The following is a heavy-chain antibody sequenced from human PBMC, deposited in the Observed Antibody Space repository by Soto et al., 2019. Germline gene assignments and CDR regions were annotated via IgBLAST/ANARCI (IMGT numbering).Heavy chain of an antibody. CDR3: ARDEDYDSNNWFEH. Sequence: AGTLSLTCAVYGLSFSGYYWSWIRQAPGKGLEWVGEINHSGSHNYNPALRRRVAMSVDTSKNQISLWLDSVTAGDTATYVCARDEDYDSNNWFEHWGLGTLVTVSS. V-gene: IGHV4-34*01. J-gene: IGHJ5*02. CDR2: INHSGSH. CDR1: GLSFSGYY. D-gene: IGHD3-22*01.